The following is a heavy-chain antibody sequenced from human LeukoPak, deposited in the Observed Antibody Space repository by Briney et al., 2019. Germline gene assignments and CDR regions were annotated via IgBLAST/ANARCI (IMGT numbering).Heavy chain of an antibody. D-gene: IGHD6-13*01. CDR1: GFTFSSYW. CDR2: IKQDGSEK. CDR3: ARDPSLAAAGKGGFDY. J-gene: IGHJ4*02. Sequence: GGSLRLSCAASGFTFSSYWMSWVRQAPGKGLEWVANIKQDGSEKYYVDSVKGRFTISRDNAKNSLYLQMNSLRAEDTAVYYCARDPSLAAAGKGGFDYWGQGTLVTVSS. V-gene: IGHV3-7*01.